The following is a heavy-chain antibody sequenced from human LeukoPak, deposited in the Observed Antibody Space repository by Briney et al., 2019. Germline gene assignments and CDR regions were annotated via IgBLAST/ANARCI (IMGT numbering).Heavy chain of an antibody. CDR2: INQSGST. D-gene: IGHD5-24*01. V-gene: IGHV4-34*01. CDR3: AGFPDGYNSAEYFQH. J-gene: IGHJ1*01. Sequence: SETLSLTCNVYSGSFSGYFWSWIRQSPEKGLEWIGGINQSGSTKYNPSLQSRVIISADASKNQFSLKLSSVTAADTAVYYCAGFPDGYNSAEYFQHWGQGTLVTVSS. CDR1: SGSFSGYF.